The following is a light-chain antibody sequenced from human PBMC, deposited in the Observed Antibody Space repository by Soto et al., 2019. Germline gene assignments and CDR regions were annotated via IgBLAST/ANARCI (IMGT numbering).Light chain of an antibody. CDR1: QSVSNSY. Sequence: EILLTQSRFALSWSPGERATLSCRASQSVSNSYLAWYQQKPGQAPRLLMYGASNRATGIPDRFSGSGSETALTLTISRMEPEDFAVYYCKQYGNTSINFGQGTRMEIK. J-gene: IGKJ5*01. CDR2: GAS. CDR3: KQYGNTSIN. V-gene: IGKV3-20*01.